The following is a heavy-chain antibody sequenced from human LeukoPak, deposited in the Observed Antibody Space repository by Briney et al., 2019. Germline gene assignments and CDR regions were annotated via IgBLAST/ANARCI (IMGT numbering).Heavy chain of an antibody. D-gene: IGHD6-13*01. J-gene: IGHJ4*02. Sequence: SETLSLTRTVSGGSITSDFWSWIRQPPGKGLEWIGYIYHRGSTNYNPSLKSRGTISVDMSRNQFSLRLGSVTAADTAVYYCARVTGNYFDYWGQGALVTVSS. CDR3: ARVTGNYFDY. CDR1: GGSITSDF. V-gene: IGHV4-59*01. CDR2: IYHRGST.